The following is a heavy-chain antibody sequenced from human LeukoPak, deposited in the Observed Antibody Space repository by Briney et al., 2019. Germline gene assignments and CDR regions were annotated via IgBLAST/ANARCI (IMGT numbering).Heavy chain of an antibody. CDR1: GYSISSGYY. Sequence: PSETLSLTCTVSGYSISSGYYWGWIRQPPGKGLEWIGSIYHSGSTYYNPSLKSRVTISVDTSKNQFSLKLSSVTAADTAVYYCARVFLEWLLGGTDGVSFDYWGQGTLVTVTS. CDR3: ARVFLEWLLGGTDGVSFDY. CDR2: IYHSGST. D-gene: IGHD3-3*01. J-gene: IGHJ4*02. V-gene: IGHV4-38-2*02.